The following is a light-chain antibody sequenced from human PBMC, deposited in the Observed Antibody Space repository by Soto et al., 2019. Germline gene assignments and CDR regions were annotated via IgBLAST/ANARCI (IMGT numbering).Light chain of an antibody. CDR3: QQVNSYPIT. CDR1: QGISSY. V-gene: IGKV1-9*01. CDR2: AAS. J-gene: IGKJ5*01. Sequence: IQLTHSPFSVSAALGGSVPSPCRESQGISSYLAWYQQKPGKAPQLLIYAASTLQSGVPSRFSGSGSGTDFTLTISRLQAEDFATYCWQQVNSYPITFGQGTRLEIK.